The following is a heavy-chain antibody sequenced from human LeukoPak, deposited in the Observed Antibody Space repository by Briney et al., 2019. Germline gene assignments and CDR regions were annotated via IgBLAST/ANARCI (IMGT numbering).Heavy chain of an antibody. D-gene: IGHD1-14*01. V-gene: IGHV3-7*01. Sequence: TGGSLRLSCEGSGFTFSNYWMGWVRQAPGKGLQWVANIKTDGSEKYYVDSVKGRFTISRDNAKNSLYLQMNSLRAEDTAVYYCARDPSDHRAFYYYMDVWGKGTTVTVSS. CDR1: GFTFSNYW. J-gene: IGHJ6*03. CDR3: ARDPSDHRAFYYYMDV. CDR2: IKTDGSEK.